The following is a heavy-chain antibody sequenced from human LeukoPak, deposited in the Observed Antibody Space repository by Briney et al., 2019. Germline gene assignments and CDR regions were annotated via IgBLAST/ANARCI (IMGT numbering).Heavy chain of an antibody. CDR1: GYTFTSYG. V-gene: IGHV1-69*05. J-gene: IGHJ4*02. CDR2: IIPIFGTA. Sequence: SVKVSCKASGYTFTSYGISWVRQAPGQGLEWMGGIIPIFGTANYAQKFQGRVTITTDESTSTVYMELSSLRSEDTAVYYCAREVSYYFDYWGQGTLVTVSS. CDR3: AREVSYYFDY.